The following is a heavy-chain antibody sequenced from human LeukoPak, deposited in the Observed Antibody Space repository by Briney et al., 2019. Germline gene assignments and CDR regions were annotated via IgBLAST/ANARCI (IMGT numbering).Heavy chain of an antibody. J-gene: IGHJ4*02. Sequence: GGSLRLSCAASGFTFRDYSDYWMSWVRQAPGKGLEWVANIKQDGSEKYYVDSVKGRFTISRDNAKNSLFLQMNSLRAEDTAVYYCTRVGRYSYAHNSWGQGTLVTVSS. D-gene: IGHD5-18*01. V-gene: IGHV3-7*01. CDR3: TRVGRYSYAHNS. CDR2: IKQDGSEK. CDR1: GFTFRDYSDYW.